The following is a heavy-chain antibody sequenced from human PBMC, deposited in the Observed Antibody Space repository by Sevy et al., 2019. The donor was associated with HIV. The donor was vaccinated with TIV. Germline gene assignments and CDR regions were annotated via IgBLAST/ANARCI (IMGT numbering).Heavy chain of an antibody. CDR3: AKAGGINWFYYYYGMDV. V-gene: IGHV3-23*01. Sequence: GGSLRLSCAVSGVTFSDYAMSWVRQAPGKGLEWVSFISGFGDKTYYADSVRGRFTISRDNSKHTLHLQMNSLGAEDTAVYYCAKAGGINWFYYYYGMDVWGQGTTVTVSS. D-gene: IGHD1-1*01. CDR2: ISGFGDKT. J-gene: IGHJ6*02. CDR1: GVTFSDYA.